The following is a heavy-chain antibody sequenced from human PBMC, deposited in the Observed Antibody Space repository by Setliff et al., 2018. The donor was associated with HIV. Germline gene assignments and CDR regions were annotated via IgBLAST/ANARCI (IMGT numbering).Heavy chain of an antibody. CDR2: INPSGDIT. V-gene: IGHV1-46*01. Sequence: ASVKVSCKASGNTFSSHYMHWVRQAPGKGLEWMGLINPSGDITSYAEKFQGRVTMTRDTSTSTVHMELRSLRSEDTAVYFCARGSRITVVSVLIYSRVDYWGQGTLVTVSS. CDR3: ARGSRITVVSVLIYSRVDY. J-gene: IGHJ4*02. CDR1: GNTFSSHY. D-gene: IGHD3-3*01.